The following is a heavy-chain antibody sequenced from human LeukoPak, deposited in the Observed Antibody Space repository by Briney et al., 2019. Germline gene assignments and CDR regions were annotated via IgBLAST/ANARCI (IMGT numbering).Heavy chain of an antibody. J-gene: IGHJ4*02. CDR3: ASGGGWVFFN. CDR1: GFTFNSCG. D-gene: IGHD6-19*01. V-gene: IGHV3-30*02. Sequence: PGGSLGLSCAASGFTFNSCGMNWVRQAPGKGLEWVASIQYDGSNKYYADSVKGRFTVSRDNVRNSQFLQMNSLRAEDTAVYYCASGGGWVFFNWGQGTLVTVSS. CDR2: IQYDGSNK.